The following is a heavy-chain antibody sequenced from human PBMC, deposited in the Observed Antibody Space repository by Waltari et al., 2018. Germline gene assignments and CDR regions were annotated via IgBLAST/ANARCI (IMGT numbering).Heavy chain of an antibody. V-gene: IGHV3-74*03. J-gene: IGHJ5*02. CDR3: ARGFDSGGSS. D-gene: IGHD1-26*01. CDR1: GFAFSTYW. Sequence: EVQLVESGGGLVQPGGSLRLSCADYGFAFSTYWMHWVRQAPGKGLRWVAGISGDGSRTTNADSVQGRFSISRDDVKNTLYLQMNSLRADDTAVYYCARGFDSGGSSWGQGTLVAVSS. CDR2: ISGDGSRT.